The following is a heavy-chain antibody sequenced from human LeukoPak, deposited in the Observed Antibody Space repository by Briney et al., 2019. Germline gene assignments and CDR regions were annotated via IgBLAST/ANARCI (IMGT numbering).Heavy chain of an antibody. CDR2: INHSGST. J-gene: IGHJ4*02. CDR1: GGSFSGYY. V-gene: IGHV4-34*01. D-gene: IGHD3-22*01. CDR3: VGWLRPYNLDY. Sequence: SETLSLTCAVYGGSFSGYYWSWIRQPPGKGLEWIGEINHSGSTNYNPSLKSRVTISVDTSQNQFSLDLSSVTAADTAVYYCVGWLRPYNLDYWGQGTLVTVSS.